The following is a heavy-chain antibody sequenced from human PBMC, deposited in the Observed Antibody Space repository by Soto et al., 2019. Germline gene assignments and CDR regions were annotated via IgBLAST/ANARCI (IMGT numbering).Heavy chain of an antibody. V-gene: IGHV3-23*01. D-gene: IGHD1-26*01. CDR3: ASRIVGAVSGRFDP. CDR1: GFTFSSYA. J-gene: IGHJ5*02. CDR2: ISGSGGST. Sequence: GGSLRLCCAASGFTFSSYAMSWVRQAPGKGLEWVSAISGSGGSTYYADSVKGRFTISRDSSKNTLYLQMNSLRAEDTAVYYCASRIVGAVSGRFDPWGQGTLVTVSS.